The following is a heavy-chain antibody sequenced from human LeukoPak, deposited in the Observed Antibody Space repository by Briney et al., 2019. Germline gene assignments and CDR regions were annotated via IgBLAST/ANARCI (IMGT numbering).Heavy chain of an antibody. J-gene: IGHJ5*02. V-gene: IGHV4-59*08. Sequence: KSSETLSLTCTVSGGSISSYYWSWIRQPPGKGPEWIGYIYYSGSTNYNPSLKSRVTISVDTSKNQFSLKLSSVTAADTAVYYCARRASAAASNWFDPWGQGTLVTVSS. CDR2: IYYSGST. CDR3: ARRASAAASNWFDP. D-gene: IGHD2-2*01. CDR1: GGSISSYY.